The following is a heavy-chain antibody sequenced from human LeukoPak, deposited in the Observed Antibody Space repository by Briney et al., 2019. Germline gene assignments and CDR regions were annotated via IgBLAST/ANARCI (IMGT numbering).Heavy chain of an antibody. Sequence: GASVKVSCKASGYTFTNYNIHWVRQAPGQGLEWMGIINPRGGSTTYAQKSQGRVTMTSDTSASTVYMELSSLRSEDTAVYYCARGGTQPATLYYYYRMDVWGQRTTVTVSS. D-gene: IGHD2-2*01. J-gene: IGHJ6*02. CDR3: ARGGTQPATLYYYYRMDV. CDR1: GYTFTNYN. CDR2: INPRGGST. V-gene: IGHV1-46*01.